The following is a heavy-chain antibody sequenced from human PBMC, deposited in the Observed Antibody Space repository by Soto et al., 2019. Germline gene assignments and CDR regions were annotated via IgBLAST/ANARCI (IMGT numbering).Heavy chain of an antibody. CDR2: IYWDDDK. V-gene: IGHV2-5*02. CDR3: AYRALYSGSYWDGGYFDS. Sequence: QITLRESGPTRVRPTQTLSLTCSFSGFSLQTSGVGVGWSRQPPGKALEWLAIIYWDDDKRYSPSLKSRLSITKDTSENQVVLTMTNMDPVDTATYYCAYRALYSGSYWDGGYFDSWGQGTLITVSS. CDR1: GFSLQTSGVG. J-gene: IGHJ4*02. D-gene: IGHD1-26*01.